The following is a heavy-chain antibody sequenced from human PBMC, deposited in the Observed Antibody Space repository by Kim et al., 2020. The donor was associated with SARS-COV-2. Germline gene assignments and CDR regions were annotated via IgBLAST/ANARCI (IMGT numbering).Heavy chain of an antibody. CDR1: GFTFSSYS. CDR3: ARDGRGKQQLSGYYYYGMDV. V-gene: IGHV3-21*01. Sequence: GGSLRLSCAASGFTFSSYSMNWVRQAPGKGLEWVSSISSSSSYIYYADSVKGRFTISRDNAKNSLYLQMNSLRAEDTAVYYCARDGRGKQQLSGYYYYGMDVWGQGTTVTVSS. J-gene: IGHJ6*02. CDR2: ISSSSSYI. D-gene: IGHD6-13*01.